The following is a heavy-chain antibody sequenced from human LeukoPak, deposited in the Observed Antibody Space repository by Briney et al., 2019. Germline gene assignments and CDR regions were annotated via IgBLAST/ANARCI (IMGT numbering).Heavy chain of an antibody. CDR2: IYPGDSDT. Sequence: GESLKISCKGSGYSFTSYWIGWVRQMPGKGLEWMGIIYPGDSDTRYSPSFQGQVTISADKSISTAYLQWSSLKASDTAMYYCARSHLAIGSGYSYGFVDCWGQGTLVTVSS. J-gene: IGHJ4*02. CDR1: GYSFTSYW. V-gene: IGHV5-51*01. D-gene: IGHD5-18*01. CDR3: ARSHLAIGSGYSYGFVDC.